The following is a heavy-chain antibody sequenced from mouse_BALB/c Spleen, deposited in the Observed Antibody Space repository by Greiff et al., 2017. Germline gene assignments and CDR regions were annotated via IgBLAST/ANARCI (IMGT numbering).Heavy chain of an antibody. CDR1: GFTFSDFY. Sequence: DVKLVESGGGLVQPGGSLRLSCATSGFTFSDFYMEWVRQPPGKRLEWIAASRNKANDYTTEYSASVKGRFIVSRDTSQSILYLQMNALRAEDTAIYYCARDPLWGGFAYWGQGTLVTVSA. CDR2: SRNKANDYTT. CDR3: ARDPLWGGFAY. J-gene: IGHJ3*01. V-gene: IGHV7-1*02. D-gene: IGHD1-1*02.